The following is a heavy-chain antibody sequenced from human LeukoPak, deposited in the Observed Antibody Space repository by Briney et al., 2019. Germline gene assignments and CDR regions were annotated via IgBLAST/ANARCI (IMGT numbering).Heavy chain of an antibody. D-gene: IGHD3-9*01. V-gene: IGHV3-74*01. CDR1: GFTFSSFW. Sequence: GGSLRLSCAASGFTFSSFWMHWVRQAPGKGLVWVSHVTSDGSDTTCADSVKGRFTISRDNAKNSLYLQMNSLRAEDTAVYYCARVQLILTGMDYWGQGTLVTVSS. CDR3: ARVQLILTGMDY. CDR2: VTSDGSDT. J-gene: IGHJ4*02.